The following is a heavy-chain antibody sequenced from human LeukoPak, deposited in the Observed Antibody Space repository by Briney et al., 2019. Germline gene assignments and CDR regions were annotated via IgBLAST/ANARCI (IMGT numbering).Heavy chain of an antibody. CDR1: GFTFNNYA. CDR2: ISGSGAST. Sequence: GGSLRLSCAASGFTFNNYAMSWVREAPGKGLEWVSAISGSGASTYYADSVKGRFTISRDNSKNTLYVQMNSLRAEDTAVYYCASAVVRAREIHWGQGTLVTVSS. J-gene: IGHJ4*02. CDR3: ASAVVRAREIH. V-gene: IGHV3-23*01. D-gene: IGHD3-10*01.